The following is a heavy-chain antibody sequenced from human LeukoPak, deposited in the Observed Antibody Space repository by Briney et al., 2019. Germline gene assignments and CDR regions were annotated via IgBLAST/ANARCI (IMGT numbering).Heavy chain of an antibody. V-gene: IGHV3-23*01. CDR1: GFTFSSYA. D-gene: IGHD3-22*01. Sequence: GGSLRLSCAASGFTFSSYAMSWVRQAPGKGLEWVSGISGSGGSTYYADTVKGRFTISRDNSKNTLYLQMNSLRAEDTAVYYCAKDLNNYDSSGYYSAFDIWGQGTMVTVSS. CDR3: AKDLNNYDSSGYYSAFDI. J-gene: IGHJ3*02. CDR2: ISGSGGST.